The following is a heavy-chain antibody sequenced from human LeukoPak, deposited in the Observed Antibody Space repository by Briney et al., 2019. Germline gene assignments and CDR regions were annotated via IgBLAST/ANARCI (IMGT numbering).Heavy chain of an antibody. CDR3: ARFKGGTGFDY. J-gene: IGHJ4*02. D-gene: IGHD1-26*01. CDR2: ISSSGKA. V-gene: IGHV4-39*01. Sequence: PSETLSLTCAVPGGSITTTDFDWAWIRQPPGQGCEWIATISSSGKAYYYPSLMSRVTISVDTSKNQFSLDVTSVTAADTGLFYCARFKGGTGFDYWGRGILVIVS. CDR1: GGSITTTDFD.